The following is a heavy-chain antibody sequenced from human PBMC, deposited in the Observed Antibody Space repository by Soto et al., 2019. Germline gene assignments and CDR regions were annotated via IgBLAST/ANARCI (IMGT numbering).Heavy chain of an antibody. CDR1: GGSISSGDYY. V-gene: IGHV4-30-4*01. CDR3: ARSLYYYDSSGYWAFDY. D-gene: IGHD3-22*01. J-gene: IGHJ4*02. CDR2: IYYSGST. Sequence: SETLSLTCTVSGGSISSGDYYWSWIRQPPGKGLEWIGCIYYSGSTYYNPSLKSRVTISVDTSKNQLSLKLSSVTAADTAVYYCARSLYYYDSSGYWAFDYWGQGTLVTVSS.